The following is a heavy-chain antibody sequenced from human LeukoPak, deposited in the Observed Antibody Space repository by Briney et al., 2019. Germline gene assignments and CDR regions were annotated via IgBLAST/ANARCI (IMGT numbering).Heavy chain of an antibody. J-gene: IGHJ4*02. CDR2: INPNSGGT. CDR1: GYTFTSYA. CDR3: ARGGSVAVAVWSPPIDY. Sequence: ASAKVSCKASGYTFTSYAMNWLRHAPAQGLEWMGWINPNSGGTNYAQKFQGRVIVTWDTYISTAYMELSRLTSDDTAVYYCARGGSVAVAVWSPPIDYWGQGTLVSVSS. V-gene: IGHV1-2*02. D-gene: IGHD6-19*01.